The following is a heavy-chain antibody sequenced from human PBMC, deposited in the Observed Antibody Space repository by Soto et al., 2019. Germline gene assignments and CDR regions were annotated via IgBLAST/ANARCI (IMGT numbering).Heavy chain of an antibody. Sequence: QVQLVQSGAEVKKPGSSVKVSCKASGGTFSSYAISWVRQAPGQGLEWMGGIIPIFGTANYAQKFQGRVTITADEPTSTAYMELSSLRSEDTAVYYCARDQVDDYVWGSYRPYYFDYWGQGTLVTVSS. CDR2: IIPIFGTA. CDR1: GGTFSSYA. V-gene: IGHV1-69*01. D-gene: IGHD3-16*02. J-gene: IGHJ4*02. CDR3: ARDQVDDYVWGSYRPYYFDY.